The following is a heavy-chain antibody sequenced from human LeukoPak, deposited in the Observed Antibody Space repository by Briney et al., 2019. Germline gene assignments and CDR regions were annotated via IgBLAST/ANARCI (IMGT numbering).Heavy chain of an antibody. D-gene: IGHD6-19*01. CDR2: IIPIFGTA. Sequence: SVKLSCKASGGTFISYAISWVRQAPGQGLEWMGGIIPIFGTANYAQKFQGRVTITADKSTSTAYMELSSLRSEDTAVYYCASRAGYSSGWHDYFDYWGQGTLVTVSS. CDR1: GGTFISYA. J-gene: IGHJ4*02. V-gene: IGHV1-69*06. CDR3: ASRAGYSSGWHDYFDY.